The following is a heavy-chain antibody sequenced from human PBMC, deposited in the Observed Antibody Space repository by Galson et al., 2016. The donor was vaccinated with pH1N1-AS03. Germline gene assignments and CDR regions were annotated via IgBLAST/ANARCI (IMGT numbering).Heavy chain of an antibody. V-gene: IGHV3-23*01. CDR2: ISGGVHNT. D-gene: IGHD3-10*01. CDR3: ASGVISPDY. J-gene: IGHJ4*02. Sequence: SLRLSCAASGFTFTNYLMTWVRQAPGKGLEWVSAISGGVHNTYYADSVRGRFTISRDSSKNTLYLQMNSLRAEDTAVYYCASGVISPDYWGQGTLATVSS. CDR1: GFTFTNYL.